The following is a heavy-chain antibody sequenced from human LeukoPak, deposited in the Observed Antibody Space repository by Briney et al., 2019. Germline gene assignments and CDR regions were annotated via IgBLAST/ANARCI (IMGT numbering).Heavy chain of an antibody. CDR3: AKEGNVVGATNVGYYYGMDV. J-gene: IGHJ6*02. CDR1: GFTFSSYW. Sequence: GGSLRLSCAASGFTFSSYWMSWVRQAPGKGLEWVANIKQDGSEEYYVDSVKGRFTISRDNAKNSLYLQMNSLRAEDTAVYYCAKEGNVVGATNVGYYYGMDVWGQGTTVTVSS. D-gene: IGHD1-26*01. V-gene: IGHV3-7*03. CDR2: IKQDGSEE.